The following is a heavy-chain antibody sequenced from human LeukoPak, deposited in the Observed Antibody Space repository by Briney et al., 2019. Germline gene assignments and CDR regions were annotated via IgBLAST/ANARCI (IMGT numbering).Heavy chain of an antibody. V-gene: IGHV4-30-2*01. Sequence: PSETLSLTCTVSGGSISSGGYYWSWIRQPPGKGLEWIGYIYHSGSTYYNPSLKSRVTISVDRSKNQFSLKLSSVTAADTAVYYCARSNSSSSIDYWGQGTLVTVSS. CDR2: IYHSGST. D-gene: IGHD6-6*01. J-gene: IGHJ4*02. CDR1: GGSISSGGYY. CDR3: ARSNSSSSIDY.